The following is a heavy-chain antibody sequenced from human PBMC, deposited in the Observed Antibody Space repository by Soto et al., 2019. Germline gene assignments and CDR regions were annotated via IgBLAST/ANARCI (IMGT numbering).Heavy chain of an antibody. Sequence: GSLRLSCAVSAVTLSSNWMHWVRQALGKGPVWASRINSDVSSTNYADSVNGRFTIPRDNAKNTLYLKMNSSKAEDTAFYYCSTLKDYDHSSAYYSHWGEGTRVSV. CDR1: AVTLSSNW. J-gene: IGHJ4*02. CDR2: INSDVSST. V-gene: IGHV3-74*01. D-gene: IGHD3-22*01. CDR3: STLKDYDHSSAYYSH.